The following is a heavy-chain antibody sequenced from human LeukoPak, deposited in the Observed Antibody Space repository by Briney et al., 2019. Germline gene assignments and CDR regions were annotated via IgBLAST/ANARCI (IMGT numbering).Heavy chain of an antibody. D-gene: IGHD3-22*01. CDR3: GRGIVVVSHNFDY. CDR2: IKEDGSEE. Sequence: GGSLRLSCAASGFTFSNYRMNWVRHSPGRGLEWVANIKEDGSEEHYADSVKGRFTISRDNAKSSLHLQMDSLRAEDTAVYYCGRGIVVVSHNFDYWGQGTLVTVSS. CDR1: GFTFSNYR. J-gene: IGHJ4*02. V-gene: IGHV3-7*03.